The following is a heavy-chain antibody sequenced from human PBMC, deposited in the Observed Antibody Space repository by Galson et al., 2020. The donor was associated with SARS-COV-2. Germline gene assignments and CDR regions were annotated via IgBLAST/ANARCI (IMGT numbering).Heavy chain of an antibody. Sequence: ASVKVSCSASGYIFNNYCINWVRQAPGQGLEWMGWISADNGNTNYAQKLQGRVTMTTDTSTSTAYMELRSLRSDDTAVYFCARERHDLFTGLSGGMDVWGLGTTVTVSS. D-gene: IGHD3-9*01. CDR1: GYIFNNYC. J-gene: IGHJ6*01. CDR3: ARERHDLFTGLSGGMDV. V-gene: IGHV1-18*01. CDR2: ISADNGNT.